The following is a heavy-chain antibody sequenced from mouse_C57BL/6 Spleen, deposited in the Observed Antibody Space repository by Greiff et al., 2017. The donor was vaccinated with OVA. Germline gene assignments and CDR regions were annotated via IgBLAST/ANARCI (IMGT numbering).Heavy chain of an antibody. CDR3: ERSHYYGDARDY. Sequence: EVKLVESGGGLVQPGGSLSLSCAASGFTFTDYYMSWVRQPPGKALEWLGFIRNKANGYTTEYSASVKGRFTISRDNSQSILYLQLNALSAEDSATYYCERSHYYGDARDYWGQGTSVTVSS. J-gene: IGHJ4*01. V-gene: IGHV7-3*01. CDR1: GFTFTDYY. D-gene: IGHD1-1*01. CDR2: IRNKANGYTT.